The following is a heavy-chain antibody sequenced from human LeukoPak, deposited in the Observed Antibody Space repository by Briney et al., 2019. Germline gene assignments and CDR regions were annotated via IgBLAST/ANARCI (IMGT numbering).Heavy chain of an antibody. Sequence: SETLSLTCTVSSGSISSYYWSWIRQPPGKGLEWIGYIYYSGSTNYNPSLKSRVTISVDTSKNQFSLNLSSVTAADTAVYYCARDSRWDCSSFDYWGQGTLVTVSS. CDR2: IYYSGST. V-gene: IGHV4-59*01. CDR3: ARDSRWDCSSFDY. CDR1: SGSISSYY. D-gene: IGHD6-6*01. J-gene: IGHJ4*02.